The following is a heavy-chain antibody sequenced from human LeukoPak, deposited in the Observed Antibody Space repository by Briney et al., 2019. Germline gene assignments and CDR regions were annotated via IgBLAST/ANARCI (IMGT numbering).Heavy chain of an antibody. CDR3: AKSQLPSWGAFDI. V-gene: IGHV4-30-4*08. CDR1: GGSISSGDYY. Sequence: PSQTLSLTCTVSGGSISSGDYYWSWIRQPPGKGLEWIGYIYYCGSTYYNPSLKSRVTISVDTSKNQFSLKLSSVTAADTAVHYCAKSQLPSWGAFDIWGQGTMVTVSS. CDR2: IYYCGST. J-gene: IGHJ3*02. D-gene: IGHD2-2*01.